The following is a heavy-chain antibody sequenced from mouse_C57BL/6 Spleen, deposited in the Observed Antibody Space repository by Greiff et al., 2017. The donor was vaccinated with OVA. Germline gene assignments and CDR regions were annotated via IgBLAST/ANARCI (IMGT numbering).Heavy chain of an antibody. CDR3: ARQEVARYFDV. CDR1: GFTFSSYG. CDR2: ISSGGSYT. D-gene: IGHD1-1*01. V-gene: IGHV5-6*01. Sequence: EVKVVESGGDLVKPGGSLKLSCAASGFTFSSYGMSWVRQTPDKRLEWVATISSGGSYTYYPDSVKGRFTISRDNAKNTLYLQMSRLKSEDTAMYYCARQEVARYFDVWGTGTTVTVSS. J-gene: IGHJ1*03.